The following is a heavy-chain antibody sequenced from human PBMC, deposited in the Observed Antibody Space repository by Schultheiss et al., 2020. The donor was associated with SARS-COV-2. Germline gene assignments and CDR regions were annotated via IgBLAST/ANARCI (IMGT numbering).Heavy chain of an antibody. Sequence: GGSLRLSCAASGFTFSSYSMNWVRQAPGKGLEWVSSISSSSSYIYYADSVKGRFTISRDNAKNSLYLQMNSLRAEDTAVYYCARGSGSSVGFDYYYYGMDVWGQGTTVTVSS. CDR1: GFTFSSYS. J-gene: IGHJ6*02. D-gene: IGHD6-6*01. V-gene: IGHV3-21*01. CDR2: ISSSSSYI. CDR3: ARGSGSSVGFDYYYYGMDV.